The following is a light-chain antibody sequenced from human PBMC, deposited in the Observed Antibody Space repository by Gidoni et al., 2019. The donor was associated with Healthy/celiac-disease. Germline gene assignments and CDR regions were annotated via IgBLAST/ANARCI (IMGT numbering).Light chain of an antibody. Sequence: DIVLTQSPATLSLSPGESATLSCRASQSVSSYSAWYQQKPGQAPRLLIYDASNRAADIPARFSGSGSGTYFTLTISSIEPEDVAVYYCQQRSNWPPITFGQGTRLEIK. V-gene: IGKV3-11*01. J-gene: IGKJ5*01. CDR3: QQRSNWPPIT. CDR2: DAS. CDR1: QSVSSY.